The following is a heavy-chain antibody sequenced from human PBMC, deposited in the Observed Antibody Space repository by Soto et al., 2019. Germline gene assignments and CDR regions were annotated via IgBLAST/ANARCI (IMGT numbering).Heavy chain of an antibody. D-gene: IGHD2-15*01. J-gene: IGHJ4*02. CDR3: AGQYCSGGSCIFDY. V-gene: IGHV1-69*13. CDR1: GGTFSSYA. CDR2: IIPIFGTA. Sequence: GASVKVSCKASGGTFSSYAISWVRQAPGQGLEWMGGIIPIFGTANYAQKFQGRVTITADESTSTAYMGLSSLRSEDTAVYYCAGQYCSGGSCIFDYWGQGTLVTVSS.